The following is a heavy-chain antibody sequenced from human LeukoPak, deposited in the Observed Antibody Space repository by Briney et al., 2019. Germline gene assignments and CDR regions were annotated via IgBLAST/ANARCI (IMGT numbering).Heavy chain of an antibody. Sequence: GGSLRLSCAASGVTVSCNNMSSVRQAPGKGLEWVSVIFSGGTTYYADSVKGRFTISRHNSENTLYLQMNSLRGEDAAVYYCGGRVFGYSYGFDYWGQGTLVTVSS. CDR1: GVTVSCNN. CDR3: GGRVFGYSYGFDY. V-gene: IGHV3-53*04. D-gene: IGHD5-18*01. CDR2: IFSGGTT. J-gene: IGHJ4*02.